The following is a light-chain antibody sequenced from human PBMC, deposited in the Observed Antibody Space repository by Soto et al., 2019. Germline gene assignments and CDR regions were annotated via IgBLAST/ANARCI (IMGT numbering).Light chain of an antibody. J-gene: IGLJ1*01. CDR3: AAWDDSLNGHV. Sequence: QSVLTQPHSGSGTAVQRVTISCSGSSSNIGTSSVHWFQQLPGTAPKLLISTTNQRPSGVPERFSGSKSGTSASLAISGLQSEDEADYYCAAWDDSLNGHVFGTGTKVTVL. CDR2: TTN. CDR1: SSNIGTSS. V-gene: IGLV1-44*01.